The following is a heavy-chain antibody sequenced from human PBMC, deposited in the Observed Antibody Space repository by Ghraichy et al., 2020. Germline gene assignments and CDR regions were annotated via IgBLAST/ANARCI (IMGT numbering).Heavy chain of an antibody. J-gene: IGHJ4*02. V-gene: IGHV3-21*01. D-gene: IGHD3-22*01. CDR2: ISSSSSYI. CDR3: ARVLYYDSSGYYI. CDR1: GFTFSSYN. Sequence: LSLTCAASGFTFSSYNMNWVRQAPGKGLEWVSSISSSSSYIYYADSVKGRFTISRDNAKKSLYLQMNSLRAEDTAMYYCARVLYYDSSGYYIWGQGTLVTVST.